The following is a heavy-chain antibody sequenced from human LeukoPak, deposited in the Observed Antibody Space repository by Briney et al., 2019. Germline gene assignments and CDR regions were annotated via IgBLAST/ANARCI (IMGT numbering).Heavy chain of an antibody. CDR1: GGSISSYY. D-gene: IGHD3-22*01. Sequence: SETLSLTCTVSGGSISSYYWNWIRQPPGKGLEWTGYIYYSGSTNYNPSLKSRVTISVDTSKNQFSLKLSSVTAADTAVYYCARGRSGSGYSYWGQGTLVTVSS. CDR3: ARGRSGSGYSY. CDR2: IYYSGST. V-gene: IGHV4-59*01. J-gene: IGHJ4*02.